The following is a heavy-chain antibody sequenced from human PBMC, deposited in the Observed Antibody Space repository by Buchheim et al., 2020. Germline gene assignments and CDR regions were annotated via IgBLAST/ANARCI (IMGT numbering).Heavy chain of an antibody. CDR1: GFNLRTYG. Sequence: QVQVVESGGGVVQPGTSLRLSCAASGFNLRTYGMHWVRQAPGKGLEWVAVIWYDGSNKYYADSVKGRFTISRDNSKNTLYLQMNSLRAEDTAVYYCARDYDFWSGYYRAYYYYGMDVWGQGTT. CDR2: IWYDGSNK. D-gene: IGHD3-3*01. J-gene: IGHJ6*02. CDR3: ARDYDFWSGYYRAYYYYGMDV. V-gene: IGHV3-33*01.